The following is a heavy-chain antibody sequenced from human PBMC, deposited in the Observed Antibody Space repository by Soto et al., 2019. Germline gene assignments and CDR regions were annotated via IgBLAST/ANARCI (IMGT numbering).Heavy chain of an antibody. CDR2: IYHSGNT. J-gene: IGHJ4*02. Sequence: QVQLQESGPGLVKPSGTLSLTCAVSGGSISSSNWWSWVRQPPGKGLEWIGEIYHSGNTNYNPSLKSRVAMAVEQSRNQFSLMLSSVPAADTAVYYCARRWGEGRVDYWGQGTLVTVSS. CDR3: ARRWGEGRVDY. V-gene: IGHV4-4*02. D-gene: IGHD3-10*01. CDR1: GGSISSSNW.